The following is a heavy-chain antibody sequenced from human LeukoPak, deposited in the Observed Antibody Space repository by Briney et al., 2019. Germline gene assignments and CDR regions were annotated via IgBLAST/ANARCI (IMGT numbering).Heavy chain of an antibody. J-gene: IGHJ4*02. V-gene: IGHV3-66*01. CDR3: ARDLGYYRADY. CDR1: GFIVSNNY. CDR2: IYSGGTT. Sequence: GGSLRLSCVASGFIVSNNYMSWVRQAPGKGLEWVAVIYSGGTTFYADSVKGRFIISRDNSKNTLYLQMDSLRAEDTAVYYCARDLGYYRADYWGQGTLVTVSS. D-gene: IGHD1-26*01.